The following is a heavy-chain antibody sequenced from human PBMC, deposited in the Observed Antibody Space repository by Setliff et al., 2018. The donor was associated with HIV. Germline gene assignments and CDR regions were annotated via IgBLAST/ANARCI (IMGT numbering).Heavy chain of an antibody. D-gene: IGHD2-15*01. Sequence: SETLSLTCTVSGDSINSGNYYWSWIRQPAGKGLEWIGRIYSSGSTNYNPSLKSRVTISVDTSKNHFSLKLSSVTAADTAVYYCARSLVMAATYGMDVWGQGTTVTVSS. CDR2: IYSSGST. CDR3: ARSLVMAATYGMDV. V-gene: IGHV4-61*02. J-gene: IGHJ6*02. CDR1: GDSINSGNYY.